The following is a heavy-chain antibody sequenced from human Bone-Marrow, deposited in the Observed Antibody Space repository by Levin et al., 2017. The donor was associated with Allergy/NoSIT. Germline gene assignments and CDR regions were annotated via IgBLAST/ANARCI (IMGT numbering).Heavy chain of an antibody. J-gene: IGHJ4*02. CDR2: IYHNGRT. Sequence: SETLSLTCSVSGVAIDRSGFYWTWIRQFPGKGLEWIGYIYHNGRTYYKPSLKSRLTISVDTSENHFSMKLSSMAAADTALYYCARGGDSYTIFDYWGQGIPVIVSS. V-gene: IGHV4-31*03. D-gene: IGHD5-18*01. CDR1: GVAIDRSGFY. CDR3: ARGGDSYTIFDY.